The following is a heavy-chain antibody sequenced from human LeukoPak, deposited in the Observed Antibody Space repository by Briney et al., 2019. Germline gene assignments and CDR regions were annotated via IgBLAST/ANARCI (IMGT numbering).Heavy chain of an antibody. V-gene: IGHV3-33*08. J-gene: IGHJ6*02. CDR3: ARDLAAAGNYYYYGMDV. Sequence: PGRSLRLSCAASGFAFSIYGMHWVRQAPGKGLEWVAVIWYDGSDKYYADSVKGRFSISRDNSKNTLYLQMNSLRAEDTAVYYCARDLAAAGNYYYYGMDVWGQGTTVTVSS. CDR2: IWYDGSDK. D-gene: IGHD6-13*01. CDR1: GFAFSIYG.